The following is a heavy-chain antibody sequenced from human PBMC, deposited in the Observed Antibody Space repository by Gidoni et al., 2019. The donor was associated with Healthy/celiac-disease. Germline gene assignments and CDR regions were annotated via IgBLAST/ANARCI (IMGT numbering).Heavy chain of an antibody. D-gene: IGHD3-9*01. Sequence: QVQLVQSGAGVKKPGASVKFFCKASAYTFTRYATNWVRQAPGQGLEWMGGINTNTGNPTYAQGFTGRFVFSLDTSVSTAYLQISSLKAEDTAVYYCAIRTGAGRYFDWLESGGAFDIWGQGTMVTVSS. V-gene: IGHV7-4-1*02. CDR3: AIRTGAGRYFDWLESGGAFDI. CDR1: AYTFTRYA. J-gene: IGHJ3*02. CDR2: INTNTGNP.